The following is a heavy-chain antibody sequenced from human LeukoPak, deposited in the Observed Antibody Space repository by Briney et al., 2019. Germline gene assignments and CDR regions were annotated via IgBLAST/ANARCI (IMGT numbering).Heavy chain of an antibody. Sequence: GGSLRLSCAASGXTFSSYEMNWVRQAPGKGLDWVSYISSSGTTVYYADSVEGRFTISRDNAKNSLYPHMHSLRADDTAVYYCARSTKGDSDHWGQGTLVTVSS. CDR1: GXTFSSYE. CDR3: ARSTKGDSDH. D-gene: IGHD3-10*01. J-gene: IGHJ4*02. CDR2: ISSSGTTV. V-gene: IGHV3-48*03.